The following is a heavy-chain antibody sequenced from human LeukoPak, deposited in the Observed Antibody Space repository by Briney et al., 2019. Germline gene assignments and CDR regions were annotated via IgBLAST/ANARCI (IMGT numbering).Heavy chain of an antibody. Sequence: PSETLSLTCAVSGGSISSGGYSWSWIRQPPGKGLEWIGYIYHSGSTYYNPSLKSRVTISVDTSKNQLSLRLSSVTAADTAVYYCARGEGGPLSNRYFDLWGRGTLVTVSS. CDR1: GGSISSGGYS. J-gene: IGHJ2*01. CDR3: ARGEGGPLSNRYFDL. CDR2: IYHSGST. V-gene: IGHV4-30-2*01.